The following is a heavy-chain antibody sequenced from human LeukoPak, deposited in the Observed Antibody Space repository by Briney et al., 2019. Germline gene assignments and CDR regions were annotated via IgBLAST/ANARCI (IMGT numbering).Heavy chain of an antibody. CDR1: GYTFTSYG. D-gene: IGHD3-16*01. CDR2: ISAYNGNT. J-gene: IGHJ5*02. CDR3: ARGDYVWTPPFDP. V-gene: IGHV1-18*01. Sequence: AASVKVPCKASGYTFTSYGISWVRQAPGQVLEWMGWISAYNGNTNYAQKLQGRVTMTTDTSTSTAYMELRSLRSDDTAVYYCARGDYVWTPPFDPWGQGTLVTVSS.